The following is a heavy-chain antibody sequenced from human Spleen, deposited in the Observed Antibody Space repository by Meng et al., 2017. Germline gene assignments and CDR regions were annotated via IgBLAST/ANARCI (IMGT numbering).Heavy chain of an antibody. D-gene: IGHD4-11*01. CDR2: INHSGST. CDR1: GGSFSGYY. CDR3: ARGPTTMAHDFDY. V-gene: IGHV4-34*01. J-gene: IGHJ4*02. Sequence: QVQHQQWGAGLLKPSETLSLPCAVYGGSFSGYYWSWIRQPPGKGLEWIGEINHSGSTNYNPSLESRATISVDTSQNNLSLKLSSVTAADSAVYYCARGPTTMAHDFDYWGQGTLVTVSS.